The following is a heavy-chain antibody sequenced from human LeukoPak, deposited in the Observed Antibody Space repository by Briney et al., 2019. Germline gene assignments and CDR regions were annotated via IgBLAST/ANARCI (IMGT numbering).Heavy chain of an antibody. D-gene: IGHD1-1*01. J-gene: IGHJ4*02. CDR2: IYPGDSDT. CDR3: ARHETGPYFDY. Sequence: GESLKISCKGSGYSFTSYWIGWVRQMSGKGLECMGIIYPGDSDTRYSPSFQGQVTISADRSISTAYLQWSSLKASDTAMYYCARHETGPYFDYWGQGTLVTVSS. CDR1: GYSFTSYW. V-gene: IGHV5-51*01.